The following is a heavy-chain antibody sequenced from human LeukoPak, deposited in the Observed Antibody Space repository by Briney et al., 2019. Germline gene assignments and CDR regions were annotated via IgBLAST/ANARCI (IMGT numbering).Heavy chain of an antibody. V-gene: IGHV3-7*01. CDR2: IKQDGSEK. Sequence: PGGSLRLSCAASGFTFSSYWMSWVRQAPGKGLEWVATIKQDGSEKYCVDSVKGRFTISRDNAKNSLYLQMNSLRGEDTAVYYCARGGNSATDYWGQGTLVTVSS. D-gene: IGHD1-26*01. J-gene: IGHJ4*02. CDR3: ARGGNSATDY. CDR1: GFTFSSYW.